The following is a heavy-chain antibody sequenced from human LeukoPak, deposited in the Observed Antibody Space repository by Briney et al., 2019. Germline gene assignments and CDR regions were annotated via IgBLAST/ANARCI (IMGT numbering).Heavy chain of an antibody. CDR3: AREGGIVANYYYYYGMDV. V-gene: IGHV1-18*01. CDR2: ISAYNGNT. Sequence: ASVKVSCKASGYTFTSYGISWVRQAPGQGLEWMGWISAYNGNTNYAQKFQGRVTITADESTSTAYMELSSLRSEDTAVYYCAREGGIVANYYYYYGMDVWGQGTTVTVSS. CDR1: GYTFTSYG. J-gene: IGHJ6*02. D-gene: IGHD5-12*01.